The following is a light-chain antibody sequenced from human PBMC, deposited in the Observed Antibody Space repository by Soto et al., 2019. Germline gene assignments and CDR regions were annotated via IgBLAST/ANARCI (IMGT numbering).Light chain of an antibody. Sequence: EIVMTQSPATLSVSPGERATLSCGASQSVSSNLAWYQQKPGQAPRLLIYGASTRATGIPARFSGSGSGTEFTLTISSLQSEDFAVYYCQQYNNWPPTFGQGTKVDNK. V-gene: IGKV3-15*01. CDR3: QQYNNWPPT. J-gene: IGKJ1*01. CDR2: GAS. CDR1: QSVSSN.